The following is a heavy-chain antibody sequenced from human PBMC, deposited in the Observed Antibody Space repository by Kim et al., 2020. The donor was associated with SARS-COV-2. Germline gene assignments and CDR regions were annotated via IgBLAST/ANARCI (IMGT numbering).Heavy chain of an antibody. CDR3: ARDWPWGYGDYGGGSDY. Sequence: ASVKVSCKASGYTFTGYYMHWVRQAPGQGLEWMGWINPNSGGTNYAQKFQGRVTMTRDTSISTAYMELSRLRSDDTAVYYCARDWPWGYGDYGGGSDYWGQGTLVTVSS. J-gene: IGHJ4*02. D-gene: IGHD4-17*01. V-gene: IGHV1-2*02. CDR1: GYTFTGYY. CDR2: INPNSGGT.